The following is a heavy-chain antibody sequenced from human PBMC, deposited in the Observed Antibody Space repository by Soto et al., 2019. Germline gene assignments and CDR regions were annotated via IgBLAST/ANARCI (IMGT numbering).Heavy chain of an antibody. CDR1: GGTFSSYA. Sequence: ASVKVSCKASGGTFSSYAISWVRQAPGQGLEWMGGIIPIFGTANYAQKFQGRVTITADESTSTAYMELSSLRSEDTAVYYCARGFTTTVNHFDYWGQGTLVTVSS. CDR3: ARGFTTTVNHFDY. D-gene: IGHD4-17*01. J-gene: IGHJ4*02. V-gene: IGHV1-69*13. CDR2: IIPIFGTA.